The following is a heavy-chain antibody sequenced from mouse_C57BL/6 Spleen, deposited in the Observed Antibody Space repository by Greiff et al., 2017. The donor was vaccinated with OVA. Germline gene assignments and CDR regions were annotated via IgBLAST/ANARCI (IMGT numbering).Heavy chain of an antibody. Sequence: VQLKESGGGLVKPGGSLKLSCAASGFTFSSYAMSWVRQTPEKRLEWVATISDGGSYTYYPDNVKGRFTISRDNAKNNLDLQMSHLKSEDTAMYYCARASDYYGSSYDWYFDVWGTGTTVTVSS. V-gene: IGHV5-4*01. CDR2: ISDGGSYT. D-gene: IGHD1-1*01. CDR1: GFTFSSYA. J-gene: IGHJ1*03. CDR3: ARASDYYGSSYDWYFDV.